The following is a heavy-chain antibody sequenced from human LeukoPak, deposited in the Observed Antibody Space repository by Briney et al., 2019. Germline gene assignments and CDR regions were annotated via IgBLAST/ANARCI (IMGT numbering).Heavy chain of an antibody. CDR2: ISGSGGST. CDR3: AKSRAGAFDI. CDR1: GFTFSGYG. D-gene: IGHD3-10*01. J-gene: IGHJ3*02. Sequence: GGSLRLSCAASGFTFSGYGMSWVRQAPGKGLEWVSVISGSGGSTYYADSVKGRFTISRDNSKNTLYLQMNSLRAEDTAVYYCAKSRAGAFDIWGQGTMVTVSS. V-gene: IGHV3-23*01.